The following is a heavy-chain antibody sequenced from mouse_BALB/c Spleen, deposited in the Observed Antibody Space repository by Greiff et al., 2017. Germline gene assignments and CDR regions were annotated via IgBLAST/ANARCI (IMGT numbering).Heavy chain of an antibody. V-gene: IGHV1-7*01. D-gene: IGHD2-1*01. CDR1: GYTFTSYW. J-gene: IGHJ4*01. CDR2: INPSTGYT. Sequence: VKLMESGAELAKPGASVKMSCKASGYTFTSYWMHWVKQSPGQGLEWIGYINPSTGYTEYNQKFKDKATLTADKSSSTAYMQLSSLTSEDSAVYYCARRGYGNYGAMDYWGQGTSVTVSS. CDR3: ARRGYGNYGAMDY.